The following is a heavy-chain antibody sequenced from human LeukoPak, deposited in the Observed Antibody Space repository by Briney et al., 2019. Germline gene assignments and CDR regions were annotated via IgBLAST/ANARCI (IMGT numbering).Heavy chain of an antibody. J-gene: IGHJ4*02. D-gene: IGHD3-22*01. CDR3: ARAEDGYYYDSSGPPGTIDY. CDR2: ISSSSSYI. V-gene: IGHV3-21*01. Sequence: PGGSLRLSCAASGFTFSSHSMNWVRQAPGKGLEWVSSISSSSSYIYYADSVKGRFTISRDNAKNSLYLQMNSLRAEDTAVYYCARAEDGYYYDSSGPPGTIDYWGQGTLVTVSS. CDR1: GFTFSSHS.